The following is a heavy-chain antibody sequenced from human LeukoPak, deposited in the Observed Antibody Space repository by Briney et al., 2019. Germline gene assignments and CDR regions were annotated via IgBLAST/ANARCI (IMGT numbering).Heavy chain of an antibody. J-gene: IGHJ5*02. CDR2: ISAYNGNT. CDR1: GYTFTSYD. V-gene: IGHV1-18*01. Sequence: ASVKVSCKASGYTFTSYDINWVRQAPGQGLEWMGWISAYNGNTNYAQKLQGRVTMTTDTSTSTAYMELRSLRSDDTAVYYCARQLLWFGELQPNWFDPWGQGTLVTVSS. CDR3: ARQLLWFGELQPNWFDP. D-gene: IGHD3-10*01.